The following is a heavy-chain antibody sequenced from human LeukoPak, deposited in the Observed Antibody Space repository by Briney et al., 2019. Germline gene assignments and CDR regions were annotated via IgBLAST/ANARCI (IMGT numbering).Heavy chain of an antibody. CDR3: AGGQGWHFDL. D-gene: IGHD2-15*01. J-gene: IGHJ2*01. CDR2: ISSTGGAT. Sequence: GGSLRLSCAASGFTFSSYAMSWVRQAPGKGLEWVSAISSTGGATYYADSVKGRFTISRDNSKNTLYLQMNSLRAEDTAVYYCAGGQGWHFDLWGRGTLITVSS. CDR1: GFTFSSYA. V-gene: IGHV3-23*01.